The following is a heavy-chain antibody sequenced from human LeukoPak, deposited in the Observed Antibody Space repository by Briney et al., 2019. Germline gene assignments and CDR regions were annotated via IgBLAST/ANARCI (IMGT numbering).Heavy chain of an antibody. CDR1: GGSFSGYY. J-gene: IGHJ4*02. CDR2: INHSGST. Sequence: SETLSLTCAVYGGSFSGYYWSWIRQPPGKGLEWIGEINHSGSTNYNPSLKSRVTISVDTPKNQFSLKLSSVTAADTAVYYCASHYYDSSGPIFGYWGQGTLVTVSS. V-gene: IGHV4-34*01. D-gene: IGHD3-22*01. CDR3: ASHYYDSSGPIFGY.